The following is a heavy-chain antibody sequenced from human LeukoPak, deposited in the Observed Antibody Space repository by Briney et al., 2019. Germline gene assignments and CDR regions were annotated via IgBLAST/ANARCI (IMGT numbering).Heavy chain of an antibody. D-gene: IGHD3-22*01. CDR3: AKRRVGYDNSPVDY. CDR2: ISGSGGST. J-gene: IGHJ4*02. V-gene: IGHV3-23*01. Sequence: TGGSLRLSCVASGFTYKMYAMDWVRKAPGKGLEWVSGISGSGGSTYYADSVKDRFTIFRDNTDNTLYLQMGSLRAEDTAVYYCAKRRVGYDNSPVDYWGRGTLVTVSS. CDR1: GFTYKMYA.